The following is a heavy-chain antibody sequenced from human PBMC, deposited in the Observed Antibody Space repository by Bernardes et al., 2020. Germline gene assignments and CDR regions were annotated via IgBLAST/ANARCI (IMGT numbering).Heavy chain of an antibody. V-gene: IGHV4-59*01. J-gene: IGHJ2*01. CDR3: ARGGAMRGAMGVAVNWHFDL. Sequence: SETPSLTCTVSGGSISTYFWSWIRQPPGKGLEWIGYIYNSGSTNYNPSLKSRVTISVDTSKNQFSLKLSSLTAADTAVYYCARGGAMRGAMGVAVNWHFDLWGRGTLVAVSS. D-gene: IGHD2-21*01. CDR2: IYNSGST. CDR1: GGSISTYF.